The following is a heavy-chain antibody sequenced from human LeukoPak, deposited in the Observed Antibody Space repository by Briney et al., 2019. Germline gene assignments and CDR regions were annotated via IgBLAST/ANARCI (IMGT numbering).Heavy chain of an antibody. V-gene: IGHV3-30-3*01. J-gene: IGHJ4*02. CDR1: GFTFSSYV. CDR3: ARELHCSGGSRDNN. D-gene: IGHD2-15*01. CDR2: ISYDGSSK. Sequence: PGRSLRLSCVASGFTFSSYVMHWVRQAPGKGLEWLAVISYDGSSKFYADSVKGRFTIARDNSENTLYLQMNSLTTEDTAVYYCARELHCSGGSRDNNWGQGTLVTVSS.